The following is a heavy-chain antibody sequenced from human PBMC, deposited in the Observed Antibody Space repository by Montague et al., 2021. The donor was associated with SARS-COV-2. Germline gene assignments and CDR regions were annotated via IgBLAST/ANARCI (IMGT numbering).Heavy chain of an antibody. V-gene: IGHV3-74*01. Sequence: SLRLSCAASGFTFSSYWMHWVRQAPGKGLVWVSRINSDVSITNYXDSAKGRFTISRDNAKNTLYLQMSSLRDDDTAVYYCARETIVPAAIGYYYYMDVWGKGTPVTVSS. CDR1: GFTFSSYW. D-gene: IGHD2-2*01. CDR3: ARETIVPAAIGYYYYMDV. CDR2: INSDVSIT. J-gene: IGHJ6*03.